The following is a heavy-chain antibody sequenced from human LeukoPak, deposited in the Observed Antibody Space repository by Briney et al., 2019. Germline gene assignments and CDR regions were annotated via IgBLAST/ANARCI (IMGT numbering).Heavy chain of an antibody. Sequence: SETLSLTCAVYVGSFSGYYWSCIRHPPGKGLEWILYIYYSVSTNYNPSLKCRVTISVDTSKNQFSLKLSSVTAADTAAYYCARSGSYSSSWTDGLFDYWGQGTLVTVSS. CDR3: ARSGSYSSSWTDGLFDY. CDR1: VGSFSGYY. J-gene: IGHJ4*02. D-gene: IGHD6-13*01. V-gene: IGHV4-59*01. CDR2: IYYSVST.